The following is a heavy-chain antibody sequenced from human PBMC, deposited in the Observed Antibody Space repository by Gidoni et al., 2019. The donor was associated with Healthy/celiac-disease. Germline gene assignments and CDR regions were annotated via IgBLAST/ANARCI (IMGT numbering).Heavy chain of an antibody. CDR1: GFTFRRYA. CDR3: AKDSHGYSGYDVNFDY. J-gene: IGHJ4*02. D-gene: IGHD5-12*01. Sequence: EVQLLESGGGLVQPGGSLRLSCAASGFTFRRYAMSWVRQAPGKGLEWVSAISGSGGSTYYADSVKGRFTISRDNSKNTLYLQMNSLRAEDTAVYYCAKDSHGYSGYDVNFDYWGQGTLVTVSS. V-gene: IGHV3-23*01. CDR2: ISGSGGST.